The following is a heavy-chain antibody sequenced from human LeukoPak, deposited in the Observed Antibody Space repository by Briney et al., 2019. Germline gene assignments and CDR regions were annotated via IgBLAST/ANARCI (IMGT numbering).Heavy chain of an antibody. CDR2: ISTSSSYI. Sequence: GGSLRLSCAASGLTFSRYYMSWVRQAPGKGLEWVSSISTSSSYIYYADSVKGRFTISRDNAKNSLYLQMNSLRAEDTAVYYCAGSETGYSRTGDYWGQGTLVTVSS. CDR3: AGSETGYSRTGDY. D-gene: IGHD6-13*01. J-gene: IGHJ4*02. V-gene: IGHV3-21*01. CDR1: GLTFSRYY.